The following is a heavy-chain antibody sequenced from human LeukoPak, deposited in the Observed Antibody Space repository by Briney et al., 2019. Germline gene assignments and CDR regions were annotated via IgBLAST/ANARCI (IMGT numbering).Heavy chain of an antibody. V-gene: IGHV4-34*01. CDR1: GGSFSGYY. Sequence: SETLSLTCAVYGGSFSGYYWSWIRQPPGKGLEWIGEINHSGSTNYNPSLKSRVTISVDTSENQFSLKLSSVTAADTAVYYCARVILWFGSYYFDYWGQGTLVTVSS. J-gene: IGHJ4*02. CDR2: INHSGST. CDR3: ARVILWFGSYYFDY. D-gene: IGHD3-10*01.